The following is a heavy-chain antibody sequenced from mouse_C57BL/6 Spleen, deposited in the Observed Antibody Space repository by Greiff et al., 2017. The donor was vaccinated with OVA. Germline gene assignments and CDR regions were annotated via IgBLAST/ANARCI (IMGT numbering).Heavy chain of an antibody. J-gene: IGHJ2*01. Sequence: EVKLEESGGGLVKPGGSLKLSCAASGFTFTDYGMHWVRQAPEKGLEWVAYISSSSSTIHYADTVKGRFTISRDNAKNTLFLQMTSLRSEDAAVYYCARIYYGSSDWGQGTTLTVSS. D-gene: IGHD1-1*01. V-gene: IGHV5-17*01. CDR1: GFTFTDYG. CDR3: ARIYYGSSD. CDR2: ISSSSSTI.